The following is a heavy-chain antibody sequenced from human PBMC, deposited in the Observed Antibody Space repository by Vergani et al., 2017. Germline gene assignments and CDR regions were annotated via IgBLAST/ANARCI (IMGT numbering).Heavy chain of an antibody. CDR3: ARAQGFSYNYGSDY. D-gene: IGHD3-16*01. CDR2: IYPGDSDT. V-gene: IGHV5-51*01. CDR1: GYNFPIHW. J-gene: IGHJ4*02. Sequence: EVQLVQSGAEVKKPGESLKISCKASGYNFPIHWIGWVRQMPGKGLEWMGVIYPGDSDTRYNPSFQGQVIISVAKSVSTVYLQWSNLKASDTAMYYCARAQGFSYNYGSDYWGQGTLVTVSS.